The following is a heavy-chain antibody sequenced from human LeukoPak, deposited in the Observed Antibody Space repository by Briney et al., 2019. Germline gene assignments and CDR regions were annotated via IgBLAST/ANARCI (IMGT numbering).Heavy chain of an antibody. D-gene: IGHD6-6*01. V-gene: IGHV3-33*08. J-gene: IGHJ4*02. CDR1: GFTFSSYG. CDR2: IWYDGSNK. CDR3: ARVSSSSAGLLDY. Sequence: TGGSLRLSCAASGFTFSSYGMHWVRQAPGKGLEWVAVIWYDGSNKYYADSVKGRFTISRDNSKNTLYLQVNSLRAEDTAVYYCARVSSSSAGLLDYWGQGTLVTVSS.